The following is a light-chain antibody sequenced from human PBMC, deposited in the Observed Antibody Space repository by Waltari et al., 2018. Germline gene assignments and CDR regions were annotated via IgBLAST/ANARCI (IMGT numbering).Light chain of an antibody. CDR3: SAYTSWSTVI. J-gene: IGLJ2*01. CDR1: SDDVGGYNF. CDR2: GVF. V-gene: IGLV2-14*03. Sequence: QSALTQPASVSASPGQSITISCTGTSDDVGGYNFVSWYQQHPGQAPKLIICGVFKRPSGVYDRFSGSKSLNTASLSISGLQAEDEGVYYCSAYTSWSTVIFGGGTKLAVL.